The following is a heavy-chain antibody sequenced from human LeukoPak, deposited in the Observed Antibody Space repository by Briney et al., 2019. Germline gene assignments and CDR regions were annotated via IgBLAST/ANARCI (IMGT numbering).Heavy chain of an antibody. CDR3: ARARRDSSGYYFPVYFDY. J-gene: IGHJ4*02. CDR1: GGSFSVYY. V-gene: IGHV4-34*01. CDR2: TNHSGST. Sequence: PSETLSLTCAVYGGSFSVYYWSWIRQPPGKGLEWIGETNHSGSTNYNPSLKSRVTISVDTSKNQFSLKLSSVTAADTAVYYCARARRDSSGYYFPVYFDYWGQGTLVTVSS. D-gene: IGHD3-22*01.